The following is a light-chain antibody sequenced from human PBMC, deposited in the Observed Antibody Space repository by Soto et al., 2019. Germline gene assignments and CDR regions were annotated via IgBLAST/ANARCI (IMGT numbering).Light chain of an antibody. J-gene: IGLJ3*02. V-gene: IGLV8-61*01. Sequence: QTVVTKEASLSVYPGGTVTLTCGLRSGSVSTSHYPSWYQQTPGQPPRTLILNIESRPSGVPERFSGTIIGRRAALTITGAQSEDDSYYYCILSVGTGVWVFGGGTKVTVL. CDR2: NIE. CDR1: SGSVSTSHY. CDR3: ILSVGTGVWV.